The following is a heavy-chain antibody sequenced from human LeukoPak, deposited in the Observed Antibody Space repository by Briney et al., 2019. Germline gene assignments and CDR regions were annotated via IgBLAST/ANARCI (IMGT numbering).Heavy chain of an antibody. D-gene: IGHD3-22*01. Sequence: GGSLRLSCAASGFIFSDYHMGWVRQGPGKGLEWVANINQDGGKTYYVDSVKGRFTISRDNAKNSLYLQMNSLRAEDTAVYYCTRDGDTSGYSDWGQGTLVTVSS. V-gene: IGHV3-7*01. CDR3: TRDGDTSGYSD. J-gene: IGHJ4*02. CDR1: GFIFSDYH. CDR2: INQDGGKT.